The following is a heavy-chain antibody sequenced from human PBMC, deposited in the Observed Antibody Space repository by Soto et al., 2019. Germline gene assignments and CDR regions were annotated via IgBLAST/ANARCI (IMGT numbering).Heavy chain of an antibody. Sequence: SETLSLTCTVSGGSISSYYWSWIRQPPGKGLEWIGYIYYSGSTNYNPSLKSRVTISVDTSKNQFSLKLSSVTAADTAVYYCARQFYEGFGESPYYFDYWGQGTLVTVSS. CDR1: GGSISSYY. CDR3: ARQFYEGFGESPYYFDY. D-gene: IGHD3-10*01. V-gene: IGHV4-59*08. J-gene: IGHJ4*02. CDR2: IYYSGST.